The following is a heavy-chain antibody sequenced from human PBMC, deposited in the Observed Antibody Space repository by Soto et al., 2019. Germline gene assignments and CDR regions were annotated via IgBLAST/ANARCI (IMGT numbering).Heavy chain of an antibody. D-gene: IGHD2-2*01. CDR1: GYSFTSYW. Sequence: CKGSGYSFTSYWISWVRQMPGKGLEWMGRIDPSDSYTNYSPSFQGHVTISADKSISTAYLQWSSLKASDTAMYYCARLGCSSTSCYAHYYYGMDVWGQGTTVTVSS. CDR2: IDPSDSYT. J-gene: IGHJ6*02. V-gene: IGHV5-10-1*01. CDR3: ARLGCSSTSCYAHYYYGMDV.